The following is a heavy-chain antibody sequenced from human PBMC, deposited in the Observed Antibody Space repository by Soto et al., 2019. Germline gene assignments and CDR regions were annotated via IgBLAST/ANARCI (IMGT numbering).Heavy chain of an antibody. CDR3: ARDHSSSSSSWYYFDY. J-gene: IGHJ4*02. D-gene: IGHD6-13*01. CDR1: GYTFTSYY. CDR2: INPSGGST. Sequence: ASVKVSCKASGYTFTSYYMHWVRQAPGQGLEWMGIINPSGGSTSYAQKFQGRVTMTRDTSTSTVYMELSSLRSEDTAVYYCARDHSSSSSSWYYFDYWGQGTLVTVSS. V-gene: IGHV1-46*01.